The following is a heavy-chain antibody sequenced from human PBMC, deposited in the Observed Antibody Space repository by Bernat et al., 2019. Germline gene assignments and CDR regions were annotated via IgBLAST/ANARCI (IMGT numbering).Heavy chain of an antibody. Sequence: VQLVESGGGVVQPGRSLRLSCAASGFTFSSYAMHWVRQAPGKGLEWVAVISYDGSNKYYADSVKGRFTISRDNSKNTLYLQMNSLRAEDTAVYYCARDPDYYDSSGYSSNWYFDLWGRGTLVTVSS. V-gene: IGHV3-30-3*01. CDR2: ISYDGSNK. D-gene: IGHD3-22*01. CDR3: ARDPDYYDSSGYSSNWYFDL. J-gene: IGHJ2*01. CDR1: GFTFSSYA.